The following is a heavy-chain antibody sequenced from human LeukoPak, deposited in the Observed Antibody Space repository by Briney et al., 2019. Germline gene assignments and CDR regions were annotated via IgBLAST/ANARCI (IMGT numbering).Heavy chain of an antibody. D-gene: IGHD4-17*01. CDR3: AKSGGYGDPIKWLDP. Sequence: GGSLRLSCAASGFTFSIYAINWVRQAPGKGLEWVSGISGSGGSTYYADSVKGRFTISRDNSKNTLYLQMNSLRVEDTAVYYCAKSGGYGDPIKWLDPWGQGTLVTVSS. CDR2: ISGSGGST. J-gene: IGHJ5*02. CDR1: GFTFSIYA. V-gene: IGHV3-23*01.